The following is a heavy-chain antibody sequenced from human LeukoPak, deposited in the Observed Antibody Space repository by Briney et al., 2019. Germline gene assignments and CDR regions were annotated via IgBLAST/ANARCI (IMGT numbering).Heavy chain of an antibody. CDR1: GFTFRSYW. V-gene: IGHV3-7*01. Sequence: GGSLRLSCAASGFTFRSYWMSWVRQTPGKGLEWVANINQDGSEKRYVDAVKGRFTISRDNAKNSLYMEMNRLRAEDAAVYYCARDRAIGARHFDYWGQGTLVTVSS. CDR3: ARDRAIGARHFDY. CDR2: INQDGSEK. J-gene: IGHJ4*02. D-gene: IGHD6-6*01.